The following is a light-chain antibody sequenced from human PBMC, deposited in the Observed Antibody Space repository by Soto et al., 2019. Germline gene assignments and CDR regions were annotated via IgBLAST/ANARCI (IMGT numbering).Light chain of an antibody. J-gene: IGKJ1*01. CDR3: QQLNSYPGT. CDR1: PGISNY. V-gene: IGKV1-9*01. CDR2: VAS. Sequence: DIHLTQSPSFLSASVGDRVTITCRASPGISNYLAWYQQKPGKAPKLLIFVASTLQSGVPSRFSGSGSGTEFTLAISSLQPEDFATYYCQQLNSYPGTFGQGTKVEIK.